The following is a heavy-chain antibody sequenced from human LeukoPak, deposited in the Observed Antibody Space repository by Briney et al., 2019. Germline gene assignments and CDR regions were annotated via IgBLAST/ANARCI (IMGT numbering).Heavy chain of an antibody. V-gene: IGHV3-30*04. J-gene: IGHJ4*02. CDR2: ISYDGSNK. D-gene: IGHD2-2*01. CDR1: GFTFSSYA. Sequence: GGSLRLSCAASGFTFSSYAMHWVRQAPGKGLEWVAVISYDGSNKYYADSVKGRFTISRDNSKNTLYLQMNSLRAEDTAVYYCARAEAWYQLLSYYFDYWGQGTLVTVSS. CDR3: ARAEAWYQLLSYYFDY.